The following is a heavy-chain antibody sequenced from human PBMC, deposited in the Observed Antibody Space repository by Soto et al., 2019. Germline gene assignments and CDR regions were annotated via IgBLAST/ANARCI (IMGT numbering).Heavy chain of an antibody. D-gene: IGHD3-3*01. Sequence: SVKVSCKASGGTFSSYAISWVRQAPGQGLEWMGGIIPIFGTANYAQKFQGRVTITADESTSTAYMELRSLRSDDTAVYYCARDGKVLRHGFMDVWGQGTTVTVSS. CDR3: ARDGKVLRHGFMDV. V-gene: IGHV1-69*13. CDR2: IIPIFGTA. CDR1: GGTFSSYA. J-gene: IGHJ6*02.